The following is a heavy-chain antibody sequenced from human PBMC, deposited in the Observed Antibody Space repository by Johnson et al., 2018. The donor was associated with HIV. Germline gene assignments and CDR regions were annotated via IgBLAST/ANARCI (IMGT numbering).Heavy chain of an antibody. CDR1: GFTFNDYY. V-gene: IGHV3-11*04. J-gene: IGHJ3*02. CDR3: ARGSVFDI. D-gene: IGHD3-3*01. Sequence: QVQLVESGGGLVKPGGSLRLSCAVSGFTFNDYYMTWIRQAPGRGPEWISYISSSGINIYYADAVKGRFTISRDKSKNSLYLQMNSLTAGDMAVYYCARGSVFDIWCRGTMVTVSS. CDR2: ISSSGINI.